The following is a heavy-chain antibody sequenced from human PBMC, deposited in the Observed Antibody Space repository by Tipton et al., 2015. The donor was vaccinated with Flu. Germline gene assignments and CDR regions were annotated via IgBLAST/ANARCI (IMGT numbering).Heavy chain of an antibody. D-gene: IGHD6-19*01. J-gene: IGHJ4*02. CDR3: ARGQGNSGWRYFDY. CDR2: IYTSGST. V-gene: IGHV4-4*07. Sequence: TLSLTCTVSGDSISNYYWGWIRQPAGKGLQWIGRIYTSGSTDYNPSLKSRVTMSVDTSKNQFSLKLSSMTAADTAVYYCARGQGNSGWRYFDYWGQGTLVTVSS. CDR1: GDSISNYY.